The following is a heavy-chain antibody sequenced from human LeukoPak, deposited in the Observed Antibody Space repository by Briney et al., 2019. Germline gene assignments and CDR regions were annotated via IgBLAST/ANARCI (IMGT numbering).Heavy chain of an antibody. Sequence: ASVKVSCKASGYTFTSYDVNWVRQATGQGLEWMGWMDPNSGNTGYAQKFQGRVTMTRNTSISTAYMELSSLRSEDTAVYYCARDQGGYAAAGDFDYWGQGTLVTVSS. V-gene: IGHV1-8*01. CDR3: ARDQGGYAAAGDFDY. J-gene: IGHJ4*02. CDR1: GYTFTSYD. CDR2: MDPNSGNT. D-gene: IGHD6-13*01.